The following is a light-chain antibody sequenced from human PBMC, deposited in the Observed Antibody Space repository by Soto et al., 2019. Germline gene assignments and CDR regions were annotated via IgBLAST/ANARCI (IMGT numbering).Light chain of an antibody. CDR3: QQYYSPPCT. V-gene: IGKV4-1*01. Sequence: DIVMTQSPDSLAVSLGERATINCKSSQSVLYSSNNKNYLAWYQQKPGQPPKLLIYWSSTRESGVADRFSGSGSGTDFTLTISRLQAEDVAIYYCQQYYSPPCTFDQGTRVEI. J-gene: IGKJ1*01. CDR2: WSS. CDR1: QSVLYSSNNKNY.